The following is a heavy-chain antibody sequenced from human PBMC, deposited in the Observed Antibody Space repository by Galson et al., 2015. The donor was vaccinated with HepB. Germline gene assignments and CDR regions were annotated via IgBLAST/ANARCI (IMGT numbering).Heavy chain of an antibody. CDR3: ARGTTVTQQGAFDI. Sequence: QVQLQESGPGLVKPSETLSLTCAVYGGSFSGYYWSWIRQPPGKGLEWIGEINHSGSTNYNPSLKSRVTIAVDTSKNQFSLKLSSVTAADTAVYYCARGTTVTQQGAFDIWVQGTMVTVSS. CDR2: INHSGST. V-gene: IGHV4-34*01. J-gene: IGHJ3*02. D-gene: IGHD4-17*01. CDR1: GGSFSGYY.